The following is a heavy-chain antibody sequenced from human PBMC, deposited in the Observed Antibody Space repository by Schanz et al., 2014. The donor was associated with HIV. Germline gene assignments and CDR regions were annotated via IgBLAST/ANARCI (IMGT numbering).Heavy chain of an antibody. V-gene: IGHV3-33*03. Sequence: VQLLESGGGLEQPGGSLRLSCAASGYSFSTYGMYWVRQAPGKGLEWVADIWHDGSNKNYADSVKGRFTISIANSRTGHHKPRKKGSNKNYAHSVKGRFTSARDNSRNTVYLQMNSLRDEDTAVYYCARDSSLAVADHWYLELWGRGTLVTVSS. CDR2: IWHDGSNK. CDR3: GRFTSARDNSRNTVYLQMNSLRDEDTAVYYCARDSSLAVADHWYLEL. D-gene: IGHD2-8*01. J-gene: IGHJ2*01. CDR1: GYSFSTYG.